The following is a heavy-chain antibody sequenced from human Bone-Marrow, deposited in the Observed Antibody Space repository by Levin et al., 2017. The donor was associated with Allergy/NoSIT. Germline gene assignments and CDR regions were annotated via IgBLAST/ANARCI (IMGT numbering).Heavy chain of an antibody. CDR3: AKDRWCEDTRCPTDY. J-gene: IGHJ4*02. CDR2: ISSDGTNK. D-gene: IGHD2-8*01. Sequence: PGESLKISCAASGFPFSTFAMHWVRQAPGKGLEWVAVISSDGTNKYYADSVKGRFTISRDSSKNTLYLQMNSLKTEDTGVYYCAKDRWCEDTRCPTDYWGQGTQVTVSS. V-gene: IGHV3-30*18. CDR1: GFPFSTFA.